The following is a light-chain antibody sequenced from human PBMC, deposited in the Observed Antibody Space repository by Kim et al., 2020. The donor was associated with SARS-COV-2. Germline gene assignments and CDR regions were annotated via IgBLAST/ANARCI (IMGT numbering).Light chain of an antibody. CDR3: AAWDDSLNVKV. Sequence: QVVSISCAGSRANIGGNPVDWYQQLPGTAPKLLIYNNNQRPSGVPDRFSGSRSGTSASLAISGLHSEDEADYYCAAWDDSLNVKVFGTGTKVTVL. V-gene: IGLV1-44*01. CDR1: RANIGGNP. J-gene: IGLJ1*01. CDR2: NNN.